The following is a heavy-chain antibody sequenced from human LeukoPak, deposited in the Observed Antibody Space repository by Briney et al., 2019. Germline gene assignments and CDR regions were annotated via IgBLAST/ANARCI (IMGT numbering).Heavy chain of an antibody. D-gene: IGHD2-2*01. CDR2: ISSSSDTT. CDR1: GFTFSTYS. J-gene: IGHJ4*02. Sequence: PGGSLRLSCAASGFTFSTYSMNWVRQAPGKGLEWISYISSSSDTTLYADSVKGRFTISRDNAKNSLYLQMNRLGAEDTAVFYCARHYCTTTTCSSGAFVSWGQGTLVTVSS. V-gene: IGHV3-48*01. CDR3: ARHYCTTTTCSSGAFVS.